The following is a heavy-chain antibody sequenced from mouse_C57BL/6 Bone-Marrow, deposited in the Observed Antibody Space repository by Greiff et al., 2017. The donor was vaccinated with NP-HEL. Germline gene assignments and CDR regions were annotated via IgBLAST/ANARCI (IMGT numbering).Heavy chain of an antibody. D-gene: IGHD1-1*01. J-gene: IGHJ3*01. CDR3: TTRLRC. CDR2: IDPENGDT. CDR1: GFNIKDDY. Sequence: VHVKQSGAELVRPGASVKLSCTASGFNIKDDYMHWVKQRPEQGLEWIGWIDPENGDTEYASKFQGKATITADTSSNTAYLQLSSLTSEDTAVYYCTTRLRCWGQGTLVTVSA. V-gene: IGHV14-4*01.